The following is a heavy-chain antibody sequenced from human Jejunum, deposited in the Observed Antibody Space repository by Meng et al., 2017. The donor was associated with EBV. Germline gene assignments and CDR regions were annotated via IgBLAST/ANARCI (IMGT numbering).Heavy chain of an antibody. Sequence: QITLKESGPTLVKPTETLTLTCTFSGFSVTSSGVAVGWLRQPPGKALEWLALIYWDDDKRYSSSLKSRLTITKDTSKNQVVLTLTNMDPADTATYYCAHKGDGFNYAFNYWGQGTLVTISS. D-gene: IGHD5-24*01. CDR3: AHKGDGFNYAFNY. V-gene: IGHV2-5*02. J-gene: IGHJ4*02. CDR1: GFSVTSSGVA. CDR2: IYWDDDK.